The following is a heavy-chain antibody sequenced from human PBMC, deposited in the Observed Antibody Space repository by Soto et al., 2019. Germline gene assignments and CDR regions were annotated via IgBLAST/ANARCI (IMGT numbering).Heavy chain of an antibody. CDR1: GFTFSTYA. CDR2: ISGSGGTT. Sequence: PGGSLRLSCAASGFTFSTYAMSWVRQAPGKGLEWLSGISGSGGTTYYADSVKGRFTISRDKSKTTLYLQMNSPRAEDTAVYYCARGGATTVTLFDYWGQGTLVTVS. D-gene: IGHD4-17*01. CDR3: ARGGATTVTLFDY. V-gene: IGHV3-23*01. J-gene: IGHJ4*02.